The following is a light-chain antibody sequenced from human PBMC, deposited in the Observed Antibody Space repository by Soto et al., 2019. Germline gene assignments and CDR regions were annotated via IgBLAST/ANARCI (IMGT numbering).Light chain of an antibody. CDR3: QQYGSSPLT. J-gene: IGKJ4*01. CDR1: QSVRSNY. V-gene: IGKV3-20*01. CDR2: DAS. Sequence: EIVLTQSPATLSLSPGERATLSCRASQSVRSNYLAWYQQKPGQAPRFLIYDASSMATGIPDRFSGSGSGTDFTLTISRLEPEDFAVYYCQQYGSSPLTFGGGTKVEIK.